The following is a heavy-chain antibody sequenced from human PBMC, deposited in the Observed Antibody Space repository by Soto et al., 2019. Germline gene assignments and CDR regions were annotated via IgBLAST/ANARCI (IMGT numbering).Heavy chain of an antibody. Sequence: EVQLLESGGGLVQPGGSLRLSCAASGFTFSSYAMSWVRQAPGKGLEWVSAISGSGGSTYYADSVKGRFTISRENSKNTLYLQMNSLSAEDTAVYYCAKSLGIVATWLDYWGQGTLVTVSS. CDR1: GFTFSSYA. V-gene: IGHV3-23*01. J-gene: IGHJ4*02. CDR2: ISGSGGST. CDR3: AKSLGIVATWLDY. D-gene: IGHD5-12*01.